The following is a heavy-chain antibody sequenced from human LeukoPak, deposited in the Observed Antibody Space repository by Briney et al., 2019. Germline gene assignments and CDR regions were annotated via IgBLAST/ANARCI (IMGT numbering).Heavy chain of an antibody. Sequence: GGSLRLSCAASGFTFSSDDISCVRQAPGKGLEWVSGISSSGDRTYYAEFVKGRFTISRDNPKNTLYLQMNSLRAEDTAVYYCAKVTWFRESTSPDYWGQGTLVTVSS. V-gene: IGHV3-23*01. J-gene: IGHJ4*02. D-gene: IGHD3-10*01. CDR2: ISSSGDRT. CDR3: AKVTWFRESTSPDY. CDR1: GFTFSSDD.